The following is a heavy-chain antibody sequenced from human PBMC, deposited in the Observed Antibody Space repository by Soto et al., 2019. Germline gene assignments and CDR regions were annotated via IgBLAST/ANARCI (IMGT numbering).Heavy chain of an antibody. J-gene: IGHJ5*02. CDR2: VSHHGTS. D-gene: IGHD1-1*01. CDR1: DGSLTEYH. V-gene: IGHV4-34*01. CDR3: ARGQSADDVFFPTPVPFDP. Sequence: QAQLQQWGAGLLKPSETLSLTCVVYDGSLTEYHWSWVRQTPGKGLEWIGEVSHHGTSHYNPSLGSRVIMSFDTSKDQFSLTLQSVTAADTGIYYCARGQSADDVFFPTPVPFDPWGPGTPVTVSS.